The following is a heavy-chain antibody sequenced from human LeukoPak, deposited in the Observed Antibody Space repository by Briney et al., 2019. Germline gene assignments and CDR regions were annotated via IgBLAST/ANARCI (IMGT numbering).Heavy chain of an antibody. Sequence: GESLKISCKDSGYSFTTYWIAWVRQMPGKGLEWMGNIYPGDSDTRYSPSFQGQVSISADKSISTAYLQWSSLKASDTAMYYCARQSCSGGNCYSRAFDIWGQGTMVTVSS. CDR3: ARQSCSGGNCYSRAFDI. J-gene: IGHJ3*02. D-gene: IGHD2-15*01. CDR2: IYPGDSDT. V-gene: IGHV5-51*01. CDR1: GYSFTTYW.